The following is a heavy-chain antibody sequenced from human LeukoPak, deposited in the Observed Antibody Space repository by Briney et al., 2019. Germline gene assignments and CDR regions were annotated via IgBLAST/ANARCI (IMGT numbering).Heavy chain of an antibody. CDR3: ARGPWYYYMDV. J-gene: IGHJ6*03. CDR1: GGSFSGYY. V-gene: IGHV4-34*01. Sequence: SETLSLTCAVYGGSFSGYYWSWIRQPPGKGLEWIGGINHSGSTNYNPSLKSRVTISVDTSKNQFSLKLSSVTAADTAVYYCARGPWYYYMDVWGKGTTVTVSS. CDR2: INHSGST.